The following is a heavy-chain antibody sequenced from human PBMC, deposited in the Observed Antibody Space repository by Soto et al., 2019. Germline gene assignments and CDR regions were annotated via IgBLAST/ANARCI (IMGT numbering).Heavy chain of an antibody. J-gene: IGHJ3*02. CDR3: AKDIVLGYCRSTSCLTGACDI. V-gene: IGHV3-9*01. Sequence: EVQLVESGGGLVQPGRSLRLSCAASGFTFDDYAMHWVRQAPGKGLEWVSGISCNSGSIGYADSVKGRFTISRDNAKNYRYRQMNSLRAEDTALYYCAKDIVLGYCRSTSCLTGACDIWGQGTMVTVSS. CDR1: GFTFDDYA. D-gene: IGHD2-2*01. CDR2: ISCNSGSI.